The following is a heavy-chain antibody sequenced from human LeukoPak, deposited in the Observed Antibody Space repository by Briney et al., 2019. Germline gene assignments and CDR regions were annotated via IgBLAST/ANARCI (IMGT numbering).Heavy chain of an antibody. J-gene: IGHJ1*01. CDR3: ARDRPYIVGATMYFQH. CDR2: ISAYNGNT. Sequence: RASVKVSCKASGYTFTSYGISWVRQAPGQGLEWMGWISAYNGNTNYAQKLQGRITMTTDTSTSTAYIELRSLRSDDTAVYYCARDRPYIVGATMYFQHWGQGTLVTVSS. D-gene: IGHD1-26*01. V-gene: IGHV1-18*01. CDR1: GYTFTSYG.